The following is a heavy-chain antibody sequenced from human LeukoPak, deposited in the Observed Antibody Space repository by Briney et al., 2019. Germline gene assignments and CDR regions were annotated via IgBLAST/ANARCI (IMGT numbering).Heavy chain of an antibody. V-gene: IGHV4-61*02. D-gene: IGHD6-19*01. J-gene: IGHJ4*02. Sequence: SQTLSLTCTVSGGSISSESYYWSWIRQPAGKGPEWIGRIYTSGSTNYNPSLKSRVTISVDTSKNQFSLKLSSVTAADTAVYYCARDMGGSGWYSLDYWGQGTLVTVSS. CDR3: ARDMGGSGWYSLDY. CDR1: GGSISSESYY. CDR2: IYTSGST.